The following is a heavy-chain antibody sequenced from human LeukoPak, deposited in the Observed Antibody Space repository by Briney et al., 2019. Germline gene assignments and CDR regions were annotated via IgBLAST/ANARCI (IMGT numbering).Heavy chain of an antibody. V-gene: IGHV3-23*01. CDR3: AKPLLSLRYFDWPVGDWFDP. J-gene: IGHJ5*02. Sequence: GGSLRLSCAASGLTFSSYAMSWVRQAPGKGLEWVSAISGSGGSTYYADSVKGRFTISRDNSKNTLYLQMNSLRAEDTAVYYRAKPLLSLRYFDWPVGDWFDPWGQGTLVTVSS. D-gene: IGHD3-9*01. CDR2: ISGSGGST. CDR1: GLTFSSYA.